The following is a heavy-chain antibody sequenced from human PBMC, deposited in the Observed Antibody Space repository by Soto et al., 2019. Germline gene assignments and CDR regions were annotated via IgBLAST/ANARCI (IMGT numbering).Heavy chain of an antibody. Sequence: GGSLRLSCAASGFTFSSYWMSWVRQAPGKGLEWVANIKQDGSEKYYVDSVKGRFTISRDNAKNSLYLQMNSLRAEDTAVYYCARDLDSGYEGSLWAFDIWGQGTRVTVSS. J-gene: IGHJ3*02. CDR3: ARDLDSGYEGSLWAFDI. CDR1: GFTFSSYW. D-gene: IGHD5-12*01. V-gene: IGHV3-7*01. CDR2: IKQDGSEK.